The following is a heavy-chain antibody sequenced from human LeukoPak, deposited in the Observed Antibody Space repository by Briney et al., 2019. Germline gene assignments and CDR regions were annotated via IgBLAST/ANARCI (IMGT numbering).Heavy chain of an antibody. Sequence: GGSLRLSCGASGFTFSSYGMSWVRQAPGKGLEWVSGLSGSGTNTYYAASVKGRFTISRDNSKNTLYLQMSSLRAEDTALYYCAKAWHYDSSGNPYWCFDLWGRGTLVTVSS. CDR1: GFTFSSYG. V-gene: IGHV3-23*01. CDR3: AKAWHYDSSGNPYWCFDL. J-gene: IGHJ2*01. D-gene: IGHD3-22*01. CDR2: LSGSGTNT.